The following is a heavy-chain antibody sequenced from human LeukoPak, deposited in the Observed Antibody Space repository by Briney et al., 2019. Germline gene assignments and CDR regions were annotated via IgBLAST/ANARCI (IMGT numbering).Heavy chain of an antibody. V-gene: IGHV3-23*01. CDR2: ISDSDGRT. CDR1: GFTFSSYA. Sequence: GGSLRLSCAASGFTFSSYAMSWVRQAPGKGLEWVSAISDSDGRTYYADSVKGRFTISRDNSKNTLYLQMNSQRDEDTAVYYCAKVRHSNYIGDAFDIWGQGTMVTVSS. CDR3: AKVRHSNYIGDAFDI. D-gene: IGHD4-11*01. J-gene: IGHJ3*02.